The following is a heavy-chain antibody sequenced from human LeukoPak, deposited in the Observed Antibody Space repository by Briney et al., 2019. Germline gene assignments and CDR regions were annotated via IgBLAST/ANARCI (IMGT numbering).Heavy chain of an antibody. CDR1: GGSISSSSYY. V-gene: IGHV4-39*01. CDR3: ARGLPYDYVWGSYRYTFDY. Sequence: SETLSLTCTVSGGSISSSSYYWGWIRQPPGKGLEWIGSIYYSGSTYYNPSLKSRVTISVDTSKNQFSLKLSSVTAADTAVYYCARGLPYDYVWGSYRYTFDYWGQGTLVTVSS. J-gene: IGHJ4*02. D-gene: IGHD3-16*02. CDR2: IYYSGST.